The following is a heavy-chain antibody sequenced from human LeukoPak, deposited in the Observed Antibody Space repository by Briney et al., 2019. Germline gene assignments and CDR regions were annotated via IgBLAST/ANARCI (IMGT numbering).Heavy chain of an antibody. J-gene: IGHJ4*02. D-gene: IGHD2-15*01. CDR2: ISGSGPTT. V-gene: IGHV3-23*01. CDR3: AKEHMAAAVYYFDY. Sequence: GGSLRLSCAASGFTFSSYWMHWVRQAPGKGLVWVSVISGSGPTTYYADSVKGRFTISRDNSKNTLFLLMNGLRAEDTAVYYCAKEHMAAAVYYFDYWGQGTLVTVSS. CDR1: GFTFSSYW.